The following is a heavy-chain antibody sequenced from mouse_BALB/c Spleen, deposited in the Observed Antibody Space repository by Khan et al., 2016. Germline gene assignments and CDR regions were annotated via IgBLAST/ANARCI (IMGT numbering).Heavy chain of an antibody. CDR1: GYSITSDYA. V-gene: IGHV3-2*02. Sequence: EVQLVESGPGLVKPSQSLSLTCTVTGYSITSDYAWNWIRQFPGNKLEWMGYISYSGSTSYNPSLKSRISITRDTSKNQFFLQLNSVTTEDTATYYCARKPRGGSSDWGQGTTLTVSS. D-gene: IGHD1-1*01. J-gene: IGHJ2*01. CDR3: ARKPRGGSSD. CDR2: ISYSGST.